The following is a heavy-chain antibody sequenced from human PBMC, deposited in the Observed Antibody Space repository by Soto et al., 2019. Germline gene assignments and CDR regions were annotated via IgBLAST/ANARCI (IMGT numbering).Heavy chain of an antibody. CDR2: ISSSSSYI. CDR3: ARGMERYFGSPPYYYYGMDV. V-gene: IGHV3-21*01. Sequence: EVQLVESGGGLVKPGGSLRLSCAASGFTFSSYSMNWVRQAPGKGLEWVSSISSSSSYIYYADSVKGRFTISRDNAKNSLYLQMNSLRAEDTAVYYCARGMERYFGSPPYYYYGMDVWGQGTTVTVSS. J-gene: IGHJ6*02. D-gene: IGHD3-9*01. CDR1: GFTFSSYS.